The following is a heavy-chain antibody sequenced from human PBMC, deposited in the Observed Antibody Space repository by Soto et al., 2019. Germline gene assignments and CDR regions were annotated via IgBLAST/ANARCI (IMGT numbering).Heavy chain of an antibody. V-gene: IGHV3-53*01. Sequence: EVQLVESGGGLIQPGGSLRLSCAPSAFTVSTNYMTWVRQAPGKGLEWVSVIYRDGTTYYADSMKGRFTISRDNSKNKLFLDMNSLRVGDTAVYYCARGVGGLDYWGQGTVVTVSS. CDR3: ARGVGGLDY. J-gene: IGHJ4*02. CDR1: AFTVSTNY. CDR2: IYRDGTT. D-gene: IGHD1-26*01.